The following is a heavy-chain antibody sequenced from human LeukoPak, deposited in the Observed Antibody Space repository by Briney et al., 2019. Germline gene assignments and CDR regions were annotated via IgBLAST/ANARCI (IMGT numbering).Heavy chain of an antibody. CDR3: ATGAYSSSWEIGLDY. CDR1: GYTFTSYG. CDR2: ISAYNGNT. D-gene: IGHD6-13*01. V-gene: IGHV1-18*01. J-gene: IGHJ4*02. Sequence: GASVKVSCKASGYTFTSYGISWVRQAPGQGLEWMGWISAYNGNTNYAQKLQGRVTMTTDTSTSTAYMELRSLRSDDTAVYYCATGAYSSSWEIGLDYWGQGTLVTASS.